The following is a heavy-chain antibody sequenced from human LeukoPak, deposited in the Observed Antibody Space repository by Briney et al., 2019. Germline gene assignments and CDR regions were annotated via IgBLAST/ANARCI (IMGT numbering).Heavy chain of an antibody. V-gene: IGHV3-7*01. J-gene: IGHJ4*02. CDR2: INADGSET. Sequence: HSGGSLRLSCEGSGFTFSTYWMGWVRQAPGKGLEWVANINADGSETSYVEAVKGRFTISRDNARKSMFLQMNSLRVEGTAVYSCVRWGVEAGMDSWGQGTLVTVSS. CDR1: GFTFSTYW. D-gene: IGHD6-19*01. CDR3: VRWGVEAGMDS.